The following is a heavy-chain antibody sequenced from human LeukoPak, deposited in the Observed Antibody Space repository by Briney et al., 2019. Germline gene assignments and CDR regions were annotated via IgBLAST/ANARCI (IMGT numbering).Heavy chain of an antibody. J-gene: IGHJ4*02. V-gene: IGHV3-15*01. Sequence: PGGSLRLSCAASGFTFSNAWMSWVRQAPGKGLEWVGRIKSKTDGGTTDYAAPVKGRFTISRDDLKNTLYLQMNSLKTEDTAVYYCTTERAAAGTIDYWGQGTLVTVSS. CDR3: TTERAAAGTIDY. CDR1: GFTFSNAW. CDR2: IKSKTDGGTT. D-gene: IGHD6-13*01.